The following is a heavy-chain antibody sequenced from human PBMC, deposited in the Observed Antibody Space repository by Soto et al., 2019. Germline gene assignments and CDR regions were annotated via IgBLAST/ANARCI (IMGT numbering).Heavy chain of an antibody. CDR2: VNQSGTS. J-gene: IGHJ5*02. CDR1: GDSTRSRYW. D-gene: IGHD3-9*01. CDR3: ARGRPYYDILTGYYLSAQLDWFDP. Sequence: SETLSLTCGVSGDSTRSRYWWTWLRRPPGRGLEWIGEVNQSGTSNYNPSLKSRVTISVDTSKNQFSLKLSSVTAADTAVYYCARGRPYYDILTGYYLSAQLDWFDPWGQGTLVTVSS. V-gene: IGHV4-4*02.